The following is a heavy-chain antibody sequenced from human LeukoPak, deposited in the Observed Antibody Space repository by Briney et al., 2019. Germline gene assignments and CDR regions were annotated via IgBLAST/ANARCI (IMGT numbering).Heavy chain of an antibody. D-gene: IGHD6-13*01. CDR1: GFTFSNFA. CDR2: IVGSSST. J-gene: IGHJ4*02. Sequence: GGSLRLSCAASGFTFSNFAMTWVSHAPGKGLEWVSSIVGSSSTSYADSLKGRFTISRDNAKDSLYLQMNSLRAEDTAVYYCARIGAGSSRDYWGQGTLVTVSS. CDR3: ARIGAGSSRDY. V-gene: IGHV3-21*01.